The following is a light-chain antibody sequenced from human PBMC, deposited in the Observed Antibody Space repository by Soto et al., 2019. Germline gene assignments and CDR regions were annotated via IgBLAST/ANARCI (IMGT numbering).Light chain of an antibody. CDR2: EVI. V-gene: IGLV2-14*01. J-gene: IGLJ2*01. CDR1: SSDVAGYNY. Sequence: QSVLTQPASVSGSLGQSITVSCTGTSSDVAGYNYVSWYQQYPGKAPKLMIYEVINRPSGISNRFSGSKSGNTASLTISGLQAEDEADYYCSSYTSSGTRVFGGGTKLTVL. CDR3: SSYTSSGTRV.